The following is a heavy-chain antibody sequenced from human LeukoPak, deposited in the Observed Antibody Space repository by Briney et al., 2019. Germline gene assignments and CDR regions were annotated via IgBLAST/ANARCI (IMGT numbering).Heavy chain of an antibody. J-gene: IGHJ4*02. CDR3: ARLVDTLIGVLSIPSGYYFDY. CDR2: ICHSGNR. D-gene: IGHD3-22*01. V-gene: IGHV4-4*02. CDR1: GGSISSSNW. Sequence: PSETLSLTCAVSGGSISSSNWWSWVRQPPGKGLEWIGEICHSGNRNYNPSLKSRVTISVDKSKNQFSLKLSSVTAADTAVYYCARLVDTLIGVLSIPSGYYFDYWGQGTLVTVSS.